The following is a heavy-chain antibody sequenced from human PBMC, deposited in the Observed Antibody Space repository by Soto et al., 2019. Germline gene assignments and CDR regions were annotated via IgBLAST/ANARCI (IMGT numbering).Heavy chain of an antibody. CDR1: GIEFSNYA. CDR2: SSASGRSR. CDR3: AKDANWLDVYFDV. Sequence: SLRLSCVASGIEFSNYAMSWVRQAPGNGLEWVSISSASGRSRYHADSVKGRFTISRDNSKNTLYLHMTNLRADDTAVYYCAKDANWLDVYFDVWGQGTPVTVSS. D-gene: IGHD6-19*01. J-gene: IGHJ4*02. V-gene: IGHV3-23*01.